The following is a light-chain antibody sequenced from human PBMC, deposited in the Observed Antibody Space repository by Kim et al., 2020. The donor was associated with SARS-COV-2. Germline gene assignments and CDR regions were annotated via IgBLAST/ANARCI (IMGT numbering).Light chain of an antibody. Sequence: QPVLTQSPSASASLGASVKLTCTLSSGHSSYAIAWHQQQPEKGPRYLMKLNSDGSHSKGDGFPDRFSGSSSGAERYLTISSLQSEDEADYYCQTWGTGIRGVFGGGTQLTVL. CDR2: LNSDGSH. CDR3: QTWGTGIRGV. J-gene: IGLJ3*02. CDR1: SGHSSYA. V-gene: IGLV4-69*01.